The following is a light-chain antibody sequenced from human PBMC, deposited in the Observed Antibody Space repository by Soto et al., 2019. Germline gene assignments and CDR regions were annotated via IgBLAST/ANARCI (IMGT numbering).Light chain of an antibody. Sequence: DIQMTQSPSTLSGSVGDRVTITCRASQTISSWLAWYQQKPGKAPKLLIYKASTLKSGVPSRFSGSGSGTEFTLTISSLQSEDFAVYYCQQYNNWHTWTFGQGTKVDIK. J-gene: IGKJ1*01. V-gene: IGKV1-5*03. CDR1: QTISSW. CDR2: KAS. CDR3: QQYNNWHTWT.